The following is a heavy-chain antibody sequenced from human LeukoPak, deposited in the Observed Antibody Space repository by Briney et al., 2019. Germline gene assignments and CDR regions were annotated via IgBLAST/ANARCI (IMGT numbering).Heavy chain of an antibody. D-gene: IGHD2-21*01. CDR3: ARDFFPIVDSTWYEIGY. CDR1: GFTFSSYW. CDR2: IKQDGSEK. V-gene: IGHV3-7*01. Sequence: GGSLRLSCAASGFTFSSYWMSWVRQAPGKGLEWVANIKQDGSEKYYVDSVKGRFTISRDNSRNTLYLQMNSLRSEDTAVYYCARDFFPIVDSTWYEIGYWGQGTLVTVSS. J-gene: IGHJ4*02.